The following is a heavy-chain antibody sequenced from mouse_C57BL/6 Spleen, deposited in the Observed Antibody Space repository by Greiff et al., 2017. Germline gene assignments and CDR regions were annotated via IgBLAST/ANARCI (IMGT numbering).Heavy chain of an antibody. CDR2: INPNNGGT. CDR1: GYTFTDYN. V-gene: IGHV1-18*01. Sequence: EVQLKESGPELVKPGASVKIPCKASGYTFTDYNMDWVKQSHGKSLEWIGDINPNNGGTIYNQKFKGKATLTVDKSSSTAYMELRSLTSEDTSVYYCARGSYGSSPSWFAYWGQGTLVTVSA. J-gene: IGHJ3*01. D-gene: IGHD1-1*01. CDR3: ARGSYGSSPSWFAY.